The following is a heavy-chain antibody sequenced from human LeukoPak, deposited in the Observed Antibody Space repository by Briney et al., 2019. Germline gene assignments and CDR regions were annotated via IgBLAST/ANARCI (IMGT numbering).Heavy chain of an antibody. CDR2: INHSGST. V-gene: IGHV4-34*01. Sequence: SETLSLTCAVYGGSFSGYYWSWIRQPPGKGLEWIGEINHSGSTNYNPSLKSRVTISVDTSKNQFSLKLSSVTAADTAVYYCARRGPYYYDSSGYYYYWGQGTLVTVSS. J-gene: IGHJ4*02. D-gene: IGHD3-22*01. CDR1: GGSFSGYY. CDR3: ARRGPYYYDSSGYYYY.